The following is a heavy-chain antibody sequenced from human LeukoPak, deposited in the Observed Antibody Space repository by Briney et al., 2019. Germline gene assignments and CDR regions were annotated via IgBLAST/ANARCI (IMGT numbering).Heavy chain of an antibody. CDR3: ARQARSITARDFDY. D-gene: IGHD6-6*01. Sequence: GESLKISCKGSGYSFSSYWIGWARQMPGKGLEWMGIIYPGDSDTRYSPSFQGQVTISADKSISTAYLLWSSLKASGTAMYYCARQARSITARDFDYWGQGTLVTVSS. CDR2: IYPGDSDT. V-gene: IGHV5-51*01. J-gene: IGHJ4*02. CDR1: GYSFSSYW.